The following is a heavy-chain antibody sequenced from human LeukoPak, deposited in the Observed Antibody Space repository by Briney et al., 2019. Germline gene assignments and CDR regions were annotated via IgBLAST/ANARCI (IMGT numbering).Heavy chain of an antibody. CDR1: GFTFSMYV. D-gene: IGHD3-3*01. CDR3: AKARYYDFWSGYNGDAFEI. J-gene: IGHJ3*02. Sequence: GGSLRLSCAASGFTFSMYVMSWVRQAPGKGLEWVSGLSGSGDNTFYADSVKGRFTISRDNSKNTLFLQTNTLRAEDTALYDCAKARYYDFWSGYNGDAFEIWGRGTMVVVSS. V-gene: IGHV3-23*01. CDR2: LSGSGDNT.